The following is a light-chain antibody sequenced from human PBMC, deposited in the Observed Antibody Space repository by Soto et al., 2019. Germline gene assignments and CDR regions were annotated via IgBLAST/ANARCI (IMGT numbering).Light chain of an antibody. V-gene: IGKV3-20*01. J-gene: IGKJ1*01. CDR1: QSVRNSY. Sequence: PGERATLSCRASQSVRNSYLAWYQQKPGQAPRLLVYGASSRATGIPDRFSGSGSGTDFTLTVSRLEPEDFAVYYCQQYGGSPWTFGQGTKVDI. CDR2: GAS. CDR3: QQYGGSPWT.